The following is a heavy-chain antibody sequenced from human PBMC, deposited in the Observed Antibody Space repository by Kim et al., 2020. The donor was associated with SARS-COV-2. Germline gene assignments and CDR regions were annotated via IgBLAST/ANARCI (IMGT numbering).Heavy chain of an antibody. V-gene: IGHV3-9*01. CDR2: ISWNSGSI. J-gene: IGHJ1*01. CDR3: AKVAANAEYFQH. D-gene: IGHD6-25*01. Sequence: GGSLRLSCAASGFTFDDYAMHWVRQAPGKGLEWVSGISWNSGSIGYADSVKGRFTISRDNAKNSLYLQMNSLRAEDTALYYCAKVAANAEYFQHWGQGTLVTVSS. CDR1: GFTFDDYA.